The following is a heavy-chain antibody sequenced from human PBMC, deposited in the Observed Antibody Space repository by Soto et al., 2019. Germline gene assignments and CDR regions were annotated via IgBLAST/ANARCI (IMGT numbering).Heavy chain of an antibody. J-gene: IGHJ4*02. CDR1: GFTFSDYG. Sequence: QVQLVESGGGVVQPGRSLRLSCAASGFTFSDYGMLWVRQAPGKGLEWVAVISYDSSDTYYAESVKGRFAISRDNSMNTQYLQMNSLRAEDTAVYYCAKVVAGSYGDYGLSPFLFDYWGQGTRVTASS. CDR3: AKVVAGSYGDYGLSPFLFDY. D-gene: IGHD4-17*01. V-gene: IGHV3-30*18. CDR2: ISYDSSDT.